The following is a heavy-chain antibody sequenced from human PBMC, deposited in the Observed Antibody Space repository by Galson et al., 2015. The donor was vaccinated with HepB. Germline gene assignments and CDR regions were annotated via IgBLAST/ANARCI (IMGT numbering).Heavy chain of an antibody. Sequence: SLRLCAASGFTFSGSAIHWVRQASGKGPEWVGRIRSKASDYATAYAASLKGRFTISRDDSKNTAYLHMNSLKTEDTAVYYCLRLGDLSGYSSSWGQGTLVTVSS. J-gene: IGHJ4*02. CDR3: LRLGDLSGYSSS. CDR2: IRSKASDYAT. CDR1: GFTFSGSA. V-gene: IGHV3-73*01. D-gene: IGHD6-13*01.